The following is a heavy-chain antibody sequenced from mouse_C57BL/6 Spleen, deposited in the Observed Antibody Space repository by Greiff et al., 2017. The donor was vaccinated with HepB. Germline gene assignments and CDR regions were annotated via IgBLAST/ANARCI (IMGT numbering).Heavy chain of an antibody. V-gene: IGHV10-1*01. CDR3: VRHVYYGSSYAMDY. CDR1: GFSFNTYA. CDR2: IRSKSNNYAT. Sequence: DVQLVESGGGLVQPKGSLKLSCAASGFSFNTYAMNWVRQAPGKGLEWVARIRSKSNNYATYYADSVKDRFTISRDDSESMLYLQMNNLKTEDTAMYYCVRHVYYGSSYAMDYWGQGTSVTVSS. J-gene: IGHJ4*01. D-gene: IGHD1-1*01.